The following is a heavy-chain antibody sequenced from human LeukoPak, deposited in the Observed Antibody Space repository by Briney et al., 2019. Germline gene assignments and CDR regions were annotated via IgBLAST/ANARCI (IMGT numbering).Heavy chain of an antibody. CDR2: IIPIFGTA. CDR3: ARGWDYDSGGRPTAYVY. V-gene: IGHV1-69*13. Sequence: GASVTVSCKASGGTFSSYAISWVRQAPGQGLEWMGGIIPIFGTANYAQKFQGKVTITADESTYTAYMELSSLRSEDTAVYYCARGWDYDSGGRPTAYVYWGQGTLVSVSS. D-gene: IGHD3-22*01. CDR1: GGTFSSYA. J-gene: IGHJ4*02.